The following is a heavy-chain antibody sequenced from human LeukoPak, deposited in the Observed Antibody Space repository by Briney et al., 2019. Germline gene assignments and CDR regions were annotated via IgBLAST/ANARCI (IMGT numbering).Heavy chain of an antibody. J-gene: IGHJ4*02. V-gene: IGHV1-2*02. CDR1: GYTFTDYY. CDR2: INPNDGDT. CDR3: ARANFLYCSSSTCLFDY. Sequence: ASVKVSCKASGYTFTDYYMHWVRQAPGQGFEWMGWINPNDGDTNYAQKFQGRVTMTRDTSISTAHMEVSRLRFDDTAVYYCARANFLYCSSSTCLFDYWGQGTLVTVSS. D-gene: IGHD2-2*01.